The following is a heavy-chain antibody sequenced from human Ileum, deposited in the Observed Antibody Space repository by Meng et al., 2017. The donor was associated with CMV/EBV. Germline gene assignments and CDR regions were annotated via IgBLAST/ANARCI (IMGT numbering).Heavy chain of an antibody. CDR1: GYTFNAYY. Sequence: SGYTFNAYYIYWVRQAPGQGLEWMGWINPKSGATNFAQKFKGRVTMARDTSITTAYMELSSLRYDDTAVYFCAREFWSSYYPHYPFDYWGQGALVTVSS. J-gene: IGHJ4*02. CDR3: AREFWSSYYPHYPFDY. CDR2: INPKSGAT. D-gene: IGHD3-3*01. V-gene: IGHV1-2*02.